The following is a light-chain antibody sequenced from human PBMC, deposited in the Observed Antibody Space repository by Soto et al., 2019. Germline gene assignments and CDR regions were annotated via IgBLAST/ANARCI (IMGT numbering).Light chain of an antibody. CDR3: TSYVGNDIWV. V-gene: IGLV2-8*01. Sequence: QSALTQPPSASGSPGQSVTISCTGTSSDVGAYKYVSWYQQYPGKAPKLMIYEVTKRPSGVPDRFSGSKSGNTASLTVSGLQAEDEPDYYCTSYVGNDIWVFGGGTKLTVL. CDR2: EVT. CDR1: SSDVGAYKY. J-gene: IGLJ3*02.